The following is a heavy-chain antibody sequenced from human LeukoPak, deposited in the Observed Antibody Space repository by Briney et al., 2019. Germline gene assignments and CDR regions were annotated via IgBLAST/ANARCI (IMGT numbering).Heavy chain of an antibody. Sequence: TGDSLTLSCGLSGFTFNHALLPWVRQGPRKGLQGVGRIKRKNDGGTTDYAPAVKGRFTISRDDSENPVYLQVDSRKTENKAVIYSTGATNPDSLYYWGQGTLVSVSS. CDR3: TGATNPDSLYY. CDR1: GFTFNHAL. V-gene: IGHV3-15*01. J-gene: IGHJ4*02. D-gene: IGHD1-14*01. CDR2: IKRKNDGGTT.